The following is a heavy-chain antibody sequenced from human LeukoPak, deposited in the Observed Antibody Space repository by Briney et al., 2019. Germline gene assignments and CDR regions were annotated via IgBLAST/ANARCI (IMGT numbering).Heavy chain of an antibody. J-gene: IGHJ4*02. V-gene: IGHV1-2*02. CDR1: GYTFTGYY. CDR3: ARDGYYDSRSRPRPIDY. CDR2: INPNSGGT. D-gene: IGHD3-22*01. Sequence: ASVKVSCKASGYTFTGYYMHWVRQAPGQGLEWMGWINPNSGGTNYAQKFQGRVAMTRDTSISTAYMELSRLRSDDTAVYYCARDGYYDSRSRPRPIDYWGQGTLVTVSS.